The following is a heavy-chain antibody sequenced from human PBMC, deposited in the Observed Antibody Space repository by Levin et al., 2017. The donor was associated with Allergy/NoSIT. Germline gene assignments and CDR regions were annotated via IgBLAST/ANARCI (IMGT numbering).Heavy chain of an antibody. D-gene: IGHD6-19*01. CDR1: GFAFTAYD. Sequence: GGSLRLSCAASGFAFTAYDISWIRQAPGKGLEWVSAIRGSGSRTFYADSVKGRFTISRDNSKNTVFLQMNSLRVDDTAVYYCAPSIAETGSPTDSWGQGTLVTVSS. CDR2: IRGSGSRT. J-gene: IGHJ4*02. V-gene: IGHV3-23*01. CDR3: APSIAETGSPTDS.